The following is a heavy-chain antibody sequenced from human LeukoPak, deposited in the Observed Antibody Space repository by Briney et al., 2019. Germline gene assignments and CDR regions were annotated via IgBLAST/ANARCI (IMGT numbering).Heavy chain of an antibody. CDR2: IYTSGST. D-gene: IGHD6-6*01. V-gene: IGHV4-4*07. CDR3: ARAMSIAARLQTIFEY. Sequence: PSETLSLTCTVSGGSISSYYWSWIRQPAGKGLEWIGRIYTSGSTNYNPSLKSRVTMSVDTSKNQFSLKLSSVTAADTAVYYCARAMSIAARLQTIFEYWGQGTLVTVSS. J-gene: IGHJ4*02. CDR1: GGSISSYY.